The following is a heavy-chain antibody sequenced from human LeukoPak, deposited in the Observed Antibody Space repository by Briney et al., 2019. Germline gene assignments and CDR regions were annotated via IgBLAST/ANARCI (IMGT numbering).Heavy chain of an antibody. CDR2: IYHSGST. CDR3: ARDRGTYDSSGYYLYYFDY. Sequence: SQTLSLTCTVSGGSISIGGYYWSWIRQPAGKGLEWIGEIYHSGSTYYNPSLKSRVTISVDTSKNQFSLKLRSVTAADTAVYYCARDRGTYDSSGYYLYYFDYWGQGTLVTVSS. V-gene: IGHV4-61*09. J-gene: IGHJ4*02. D-gene: IGHD3-22*01. CDR1: GGSISIGGYY.